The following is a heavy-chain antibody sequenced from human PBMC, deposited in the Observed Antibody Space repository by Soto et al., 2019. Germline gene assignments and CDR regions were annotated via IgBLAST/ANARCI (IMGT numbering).Heavy chain of an antibody. CDR3: ASHDPGARFDP. J-gene: IGHJ5*02. CDR2: INPNNGAT. D-gene: IGHD1-1*01. Sequence: QVQLVQSGAELQKPWASVKVSCKAPRYIFTAYFMHWVRQAPGQGREWMGWINPNNGATHYGLSFQGRVTMTRDTSISTAYMELSSLRSDDTAVYYCASHDPGARFDPWGQGTLVIVSS. V-gene: IGHV1-2*02. CDR1: RYIFTAYF.